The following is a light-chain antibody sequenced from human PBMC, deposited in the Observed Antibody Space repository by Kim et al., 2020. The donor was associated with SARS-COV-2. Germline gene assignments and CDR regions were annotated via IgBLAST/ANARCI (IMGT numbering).Light chain of an antibody. CDR3: QQYNVWPPWT. CDR1: QCVMTG. J-gene: IGKJ1*01. V-gene: IGKV3-15*01. CDR2: GAS. Sequence: CPGERVTRSCGACQCVMTGLAWSQHTPGQAPRLLIYGASTRAPGIPARFSGSGSGTEFTLTIASLQSEDLAIYYCQQYNVWPPWTFGQGTKVDIK.